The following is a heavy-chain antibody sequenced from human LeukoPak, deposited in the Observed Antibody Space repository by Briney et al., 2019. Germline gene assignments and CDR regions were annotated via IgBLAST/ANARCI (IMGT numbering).Heavy chain of an antibody. CDR3: VREIIRLGQDDYFDY. J-gene: IGHJ4*02. Sequence: GGSLRLSCAASGFTFSSYSLNWVRQAPGKRLEWVSSITTSSSYIYYADSVKGRFTISRDNAKNSLSLQMNSLRAEDTAVYYCVREIIRLGQDDYFDYWGQGTLVTVSS. CDR1: GFTFSSYS. D-gene: IGHD3-3*02. V-gene: IGHV3-21*01. CDR2: ITTSSSYI.